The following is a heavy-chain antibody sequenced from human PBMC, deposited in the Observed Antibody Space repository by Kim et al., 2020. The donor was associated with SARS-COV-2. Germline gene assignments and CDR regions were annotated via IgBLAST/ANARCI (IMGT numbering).Heavy chain of an antibody. V-gene: IGHV3-30*04. J-gene: IGHJ4*02. D-gene: IGHD3-9*01. Sequence: GGSLRLSCAASGFTFSSYAMHWVRQAPGKGLEWVAVISYDGSNKYYADSVKGRFTISRDNSKNTLYLQMNSLRAEDTAVYYCARDPSDILTGYYSYYFDYWGQGTLVTVSS. CDR2: ISYDGSNK. CDR3: ARDPSDILTGYYSYYFDY. CDR1: GFTFSSYA.